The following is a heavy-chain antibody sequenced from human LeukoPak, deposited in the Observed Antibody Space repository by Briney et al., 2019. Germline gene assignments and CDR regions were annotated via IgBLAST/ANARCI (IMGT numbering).Heavy chain of an antibody. CDR1: GYTFSSYG. CDR3: ARDGPTSTMVRGVSEH. Sequence: ASVKVSCKASGYTFSSYGISWVRQAPGQGLEWMGWISAYNANTNYAQKLQGRVTMTTDTSTSTAYMELRSLRSDDTAVYYCARDGPTSTMVRGVSEHWGQGTLVTVSS. J-gene: IGHJ1*01. CDR2: ISAYNANT. V-gene: IGHV1-18*01. D-gene: IGHD3-10*01.